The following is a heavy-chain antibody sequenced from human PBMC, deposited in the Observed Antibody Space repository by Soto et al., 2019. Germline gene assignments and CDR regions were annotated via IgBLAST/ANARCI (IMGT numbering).Heavy chain of an antibody. CDR3: ARGGLRKKYNWFDP. J-gene: IGHJ5*02. Sequence: QVQLQQWGAGLLKPSETLSLTCAVNGGSFSGYYWSWIRQPPGKGLEWIGEINHSGSTNYNPSLKSRVTISVDTSKNQFSLKLSSVTAADTAVYYCARGGLRKKYNWFDPWGQGTLVTVSS. CDR2: INHSGST. V-gene: IGHV4-34*01. D-gene: IGHD5-12*01. CDR1: GGSFSGYY.